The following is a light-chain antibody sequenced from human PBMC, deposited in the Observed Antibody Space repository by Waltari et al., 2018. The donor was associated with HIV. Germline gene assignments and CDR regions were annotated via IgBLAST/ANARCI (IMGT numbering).Light chain of an antibody. CDR3: ATWDDSLSGHVV. V-gene: IGLV1-47*01. CDR2: ANT. CDR1: SSNIGTNY. J-gene: IGLJ2*01. Sequence: QSVLTQPPSGSGTPGQRVTFSCSGSSSNIGTNYVCWYQQLPGTAPKILIYANTQRPSGVPDRFSGSKSGTSASLSISGLRSEDEADYYCATWDDSLSGHVVFGGGTKLTVL.